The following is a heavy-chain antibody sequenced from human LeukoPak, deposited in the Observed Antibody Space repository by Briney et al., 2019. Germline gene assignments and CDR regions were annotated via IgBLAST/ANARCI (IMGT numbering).Heavy chain of an antibody. J-gene: IGHJ4*02. V-gene: IGHV3-23*01. CDR1: GFTFRSYA. CDR3: AKGYYDYVWGSSLDY. D-gene: IGHD3-16*01. CDR2: ISGSGGST. Sequence: GVSLRLSCAASGFTFRSYAMSWVRQAPGKGLEWVSGISGSGGSTYYAESVKGRFTISRDNSKNTLYLRMNSLRAEDTAVYYCAKGYYDYVWGSSLDYWGQGTLVTVSS.